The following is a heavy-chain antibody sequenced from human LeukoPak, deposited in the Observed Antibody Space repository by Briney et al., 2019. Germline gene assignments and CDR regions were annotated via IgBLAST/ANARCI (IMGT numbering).Heavy chain of an antibody. Sequence: SVKVSCKASGGTFSSYAISWVRQAPGQGLEWMGRIIPILGIANYAQKFQGRVAITADKSTSTAYMELSSLRSEDTAVYYCARAERYYYYYGMDVWGQGTTVTVSS. CDR2: IIPILGIA. CDR1: GGTFSSYA. CDR3: ARAERYYYYYGMDV. J-gene: IGHJ6*02. V-gene: IGHV1-69*04.